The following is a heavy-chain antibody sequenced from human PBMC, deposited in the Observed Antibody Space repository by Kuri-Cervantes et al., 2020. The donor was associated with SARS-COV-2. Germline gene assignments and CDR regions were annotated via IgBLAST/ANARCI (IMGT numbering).Heavy chain of an antibody. D-gene: IGHD3-10*01. CDR1: GFTFSDYY. V-gene: IGHV3-11*01. Sequence: GGSLRLSCAASGFTFSDYYMSWIRQAPGKGLEWVSYISSSGSTIYYADSVKGRFTISRDNAKNSLYLQMNSLRAEDTAVYYCAANTKWDYGSGSNIDYWGQGTLVTVSS. J-gene: IGHJ4*02. CDR3: AANTKWDYGSGSNIDY. CDR2: ISSSGSTI.